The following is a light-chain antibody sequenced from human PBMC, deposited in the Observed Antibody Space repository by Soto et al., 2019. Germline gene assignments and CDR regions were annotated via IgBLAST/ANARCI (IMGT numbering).Light chain of an antibody. V-gene: IGKV3-20*01. Sequence: IFLTQSRFTLCLCPTEHATLSCRASQSVSNNYLAWYQQKPGQAPRLLIYGASNRATGIPDRFSGSGSGTDFTLTISRLEPEDFAVYYCQQYGSSGTFGQGTKVDIK. CDR3: QQYGSSGT. J-gene: IGKJ1*01. CDR2: GAS. CDR1: QSVSNNY.